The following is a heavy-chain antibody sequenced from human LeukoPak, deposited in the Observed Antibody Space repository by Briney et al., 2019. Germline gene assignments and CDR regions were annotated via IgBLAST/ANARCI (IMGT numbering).Heavy chain of an antibody. Sequence: ASVKVSCKASGYTFTSYGISWVRQAPGQGLEWMGWISAYNGNTNYAQKLQGRVTMTTDTSTSTAYMELRSLRSDDTAVYYCARLPPYCSSTSCPDPNYYYYYMDVWGKGTTVTVSS. J-gene: IGHJ6*03. CDR1: GYTFTSYG. CDR3: ARLPPYCSSTSCPDPNYYYYYMDV. D-gene: IGHD2-2*01. CDR2: ISAYNGNT. V-gene: IGHV1-18*01.